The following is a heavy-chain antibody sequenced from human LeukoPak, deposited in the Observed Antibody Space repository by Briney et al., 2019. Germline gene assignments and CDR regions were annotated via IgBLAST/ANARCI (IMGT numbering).Heavy chain of an antibody. D-gene: IGHD3-22*01. V-gene: IGHV4-59*01. J-gene: IGHJ3*02. CDR2: MDYSGST. CDR3: ARDFYYDSSGYYDALDI. Sequence: SETLSLTCAVYGGSFSGYYWSWIRQPSGKGLEWNGYMDYSGSTSYNPSLKSRVTISVDTSKNQFSLKLSSVAAADTAVYYCARDFYYDSSGYYDALDIWGQGTMVTVSS. CDR1: GGSFSGYY.